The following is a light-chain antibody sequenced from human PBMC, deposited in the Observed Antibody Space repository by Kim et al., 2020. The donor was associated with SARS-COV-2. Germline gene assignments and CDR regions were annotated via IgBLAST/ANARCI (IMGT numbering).Light chain of an antibody. J-gene: IGKJ5*01. V-gene: IGKV3-15*01. CDR2: GTS. CDR3: QQYNKWPPT. Sequence: EIVMTQSPAALSVSPGERATLSCRASQSVSSDLAWYQQKPGQAPRLIIYGTSTRVTGIPGTFSGSGSGTEFTLTISSLQSEDFGIYYCQQYNKWPPTFGQGTRLEIK. CDR1: QSVSSD.